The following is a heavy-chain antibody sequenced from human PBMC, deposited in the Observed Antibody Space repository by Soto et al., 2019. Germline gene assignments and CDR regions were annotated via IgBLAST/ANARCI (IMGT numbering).Heavy chain of an antibody. J-gene: IGHJ2*01. Sequence: SVKVSCKASGGTFSSYTISWVRQAPGQGLEWMGRIIPILGIANYAQKFQGRVTITADKSTSTAYMELSSLRSEDTAVYYCARASTVTTNNWYFDLWGRGTLVTVSS. V-gene: IGHV1-69*02. CDR2: IIPILGIA. D-gene: IGHD4-17*01. CDR1: GGTFSSYT. CDR3: ARASTVTTNNWYFDL.